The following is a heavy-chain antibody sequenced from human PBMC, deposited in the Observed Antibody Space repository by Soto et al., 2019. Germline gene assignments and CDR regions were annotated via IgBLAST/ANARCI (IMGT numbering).Heavy chain of an antibody. CDR1: GFTFSSYG. CDR3: AKDGYSSSPVPYFDY. Sequence: QVPLVESGGGVVQPGRSLRLSCAASGFTFSSYGMHWVRQAPGKGLEWVAVISYDGSNKYYADSVKGRFTISRDNSKNTLYLQMNSLRAEDTAVYYCAKDGYSSSPVPYFDYWGQGTLVTVSS. V-gene: IGHV3-30*18. D-gene: IGHD6-6*01. CDR2: ISYDGSNK. J-gene: IGHJ4*02.